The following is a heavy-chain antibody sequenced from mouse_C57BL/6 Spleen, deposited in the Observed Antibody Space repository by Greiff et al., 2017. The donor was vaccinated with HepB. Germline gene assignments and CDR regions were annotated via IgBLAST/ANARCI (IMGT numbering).Heavy chain of an antibody. D-gene: IGHD4-1*01. CDR3: ARVNWVYAMDY. J-gene: IGHJ4*01. CDR2: ISSGGSYT. V-gene: IGHV5-6*01. CDR1: GFTFSSYG. Sequence: EVKLMESGGDLVKPGGSLKLSCAASGFTFSSYGMSWVRQTPDKRLEWVATISSGGSYTYYPDSVKGRFTISRDNAKNTLYLQMSSLKSEDTAMYYCARVNWVYAMDYWGQGTSVTVSS.